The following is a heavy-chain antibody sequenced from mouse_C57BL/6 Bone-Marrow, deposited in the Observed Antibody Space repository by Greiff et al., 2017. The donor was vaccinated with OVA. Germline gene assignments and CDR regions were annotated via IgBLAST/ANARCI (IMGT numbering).Heavy chain of an antibody. J-gene: IGHJ1*03. CDR1: GYTFTSYG. CDR3: GDCAHLYFDV. V-gene: IGHV1-81*01. D-gene: IGHD3-3*01. CDR2: INPRSGST. Sequence: QVQLQQSGAELARPGASVKLSCKASGYTFTSYGISWVKQSTGQGLEWIGEINPRSGSTYYNEKFKGKATLTADKSSSTAYMELRSLTSEDSAVYFGGDCAHLYFDVGGTGPTVTVSA.